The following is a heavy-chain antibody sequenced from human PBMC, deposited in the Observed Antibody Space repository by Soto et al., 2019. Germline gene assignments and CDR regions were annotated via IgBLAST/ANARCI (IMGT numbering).Heavy chain of an antibody. J-gene: IGHJ4*02. CDR2: ISAHNGNT. V-gene: IGHV1-18*01. Sequence: GQGLEWMGWISAHNGNTDYAQKFQGRVTMTTDTSTSTASMELRSLRSDDTAVYYCARGRYISSWYSLDYWGQGTLVTVSS. D-gene: IGHD6-13*01. CDR3: ARGRYISSWYSLDY.